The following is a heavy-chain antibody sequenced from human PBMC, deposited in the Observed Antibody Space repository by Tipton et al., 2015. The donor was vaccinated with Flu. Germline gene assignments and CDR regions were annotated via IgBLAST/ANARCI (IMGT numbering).Heavy chain of an antibody. Sequence: LRLSCSVFGASMRSYYWSWIRQPAGKGLEWIGRIYSSGSTNSNPALKSRVTMSIDTFENQLSLRLSSVTAADTAVYYCVREDYYGSSSYEANYYFDRWGQGTLVTVSS. J-gene: IGHJ4*02. V-gene: IGHV4-4*07. CDR3: VREDYYGSSSYEANYYFDR. D-gene: IGHD3-10*01. CDR1: GASMRSYY. CDR2: IYSSGST.